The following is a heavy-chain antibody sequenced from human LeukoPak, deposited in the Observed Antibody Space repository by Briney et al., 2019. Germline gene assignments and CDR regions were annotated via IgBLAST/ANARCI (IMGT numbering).Heavy chain of an antibody. V-gene: IGHV3-9*01. J-gene: IGHJ4*02. CDR3: AKGPLGYCSITSCYPGLSYFDY. Sequence: GGSLRLSCAASGFTFDDYAMHWVRQAPGKGLEWVSGISWNSGSIGYADSVKGRFTISRDNAKNSLYLQMNSLRAEDTALYYCAKGPLGYCSITSCYPGLSYFDYWGQGTLVTVSS. CDR1: GFTFDDYA. CDR2: ISWNSGSI. D-gene: IGHD2-2*01.